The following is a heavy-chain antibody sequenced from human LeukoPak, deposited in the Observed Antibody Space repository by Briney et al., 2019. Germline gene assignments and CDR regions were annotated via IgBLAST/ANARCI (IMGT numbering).Heavy chain of an antibody. CDR2: MNPNSGNT. J-gene: IGHJ5*02. CDR1: GYTFTSYD. Sequence: GASVKVSCKASGYTFTSYDINWVRQATGQGLEWMGWMNPNSGNTGYAQKFQGRVTMTRNTSISTAYMELSSLRSEDTAVYYCTTEVAEGRYDNAWFDPWGQGTLVTVSS. D-gene: IGHD6-19*01. CDR3: TTEVAEGRYDNAWFDP. V-gene: IGHV1-8*01.